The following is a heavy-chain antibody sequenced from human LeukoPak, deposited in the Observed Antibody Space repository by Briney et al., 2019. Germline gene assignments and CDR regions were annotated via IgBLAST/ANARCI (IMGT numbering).Heavy chain of an antibody. CDR1: GFTFSNYA. Sequence: PGGSLRLSCAASGFTFSNYAMTWVRQAPGKGLEWVSYISSSSSYTNYADSVKGRFTISTDNAKNSLYLQMNSLRAEDTAVYYCARDIVDTAMHDYWGQGTLVTVSS. CDR2: ISSSSSYT. V-gene: IGHV3-11*05. D-gene: IGHD5-18*01. CDR3: ARDIVDTAMHDY. J-gene: IGHJ4*02.